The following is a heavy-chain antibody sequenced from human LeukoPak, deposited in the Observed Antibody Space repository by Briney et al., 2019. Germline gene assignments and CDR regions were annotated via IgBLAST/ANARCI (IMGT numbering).Heavy chain of an antibody. J-gene: IGHJ4*02. Sequence: PGGSLRLSCAASGFTFSSYAMSWVRQAPGKGLEWVSGISGSGGSTYYADSVKGRFTISRDNSKNTLYLQMNSLRAEDTAFYYCARASGPFDYWGQGTLVTVSS. V-gene: IGHV3-23*01. CDR3: ARASGPFDY. CDR1: GFTFSSYA. CDR2: ISGSGGST. D-gene: IGHD3-10*01.